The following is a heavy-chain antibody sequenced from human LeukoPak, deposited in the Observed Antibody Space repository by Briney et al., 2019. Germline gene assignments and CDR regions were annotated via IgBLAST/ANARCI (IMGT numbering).Heavy chain of an antibody. CDR3: ARDLTYFGSGSYYFDY. Sequence: ASVKVSCKASGYTFTDFFVHWVRQAPGHGLEWMGWINPYSGGTDYAQNFQGRVTLTRDTSISTAYMELSRLTSDDTAVYYCARDLTYFGSGSYYFDYWGRGALVTVSS. V-gene: IGHV1-2*02. D-gene: IGHD3-10*01. J-gene: IGHJ4*02. CDR1: GYTFTDFF. CDR2: INPYSGGT.